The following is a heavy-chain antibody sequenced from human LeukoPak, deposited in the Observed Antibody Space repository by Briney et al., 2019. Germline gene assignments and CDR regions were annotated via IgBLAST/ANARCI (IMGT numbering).Heavy chain of an antibody. J-gene: IGHJ5*02. V-gene: IGHV4-59*01. Sequence: SETLSLTCTVSGGSISSYHWSWIRQPPGKGLEWIGYIYYSGSTNYSPSLKSRVTISVDTSNNQFSLKLRTVTAADTAVYYCARFSSAAAGEFDPWGQGTLVTVSS. CDR2: IYYSGST. CDR3: ARFSSAAAGEFDP. CDR1: GGSISSYH. D-gene: IGHD6-13*01.